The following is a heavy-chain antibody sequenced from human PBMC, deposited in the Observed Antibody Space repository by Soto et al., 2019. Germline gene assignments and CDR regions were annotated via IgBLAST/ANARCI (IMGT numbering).Heavy chain of an antibody. V-gene: IGHV4-39*01. Sequence: SETLSLTCTVSRGSISSSSYYWGWIRQPPGKGLEWIGSIYYSGSTYYNPSLTSRVTISVDTSKNQFSLKLSSVTAADTAVYYCARVFGDLGMERRFILHLVAEGWFDPSSQRTPGTGSS. CDR2: IYYSGST. J-gene: IGHJ5*02. CDR3: ARVFGDLGMERRFILHLVAEGWFDP. D-gene: IGHD3-10*01. CDR1: RGSISSSSYY.